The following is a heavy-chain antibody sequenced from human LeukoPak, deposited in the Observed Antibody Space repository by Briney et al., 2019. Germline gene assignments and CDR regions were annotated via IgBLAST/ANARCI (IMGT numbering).Heavy chain of an antibody. CDR1: GGTLSSYT. CDR2: IIPILGIA. V-gene: IGHV1-69*04. J-gene: IGHJ5*02. D-gene: IGHD1-7*01. CDR3: AREKRTGTTLDNWFDP. Sequence: SVKVSCKASGGTLSSYTISWVRQAPGQGLEWMGRIIPILGIANYAQKFQGRVTITADKSTSTAYMELSSLRSEDTAVYYCAREKRTGTTLDNWFDPWGQGTLVTVSS.